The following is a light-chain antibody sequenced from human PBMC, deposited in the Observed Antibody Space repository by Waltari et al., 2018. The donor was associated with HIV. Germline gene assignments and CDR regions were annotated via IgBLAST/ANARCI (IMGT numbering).Light chain of an antibody. V-gene: IGKV3-20*01. J-gene: IGKJ1*01. CDR3: QQFGSPWT. CDR2: GAS. Sequence: EIVLTQSPGTLSLSPGERATLSCRTSQSVSSSYLAWFQQKPGQAPRLLIYGASSRATGIPDRCSGSGSGTEFTLTISRLEPEDFAVYYCQQFGSPWTFGQGTKVEI. CDR1: QSVSSSY.